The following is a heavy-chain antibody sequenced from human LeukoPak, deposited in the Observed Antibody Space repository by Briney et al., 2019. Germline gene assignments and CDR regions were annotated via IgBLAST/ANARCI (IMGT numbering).Heavy chain of an antibody. D-gene: IGHD5-12*01. CDR1: GGTFSRYA. CDR3: ARYRDYDPRNWFDP. J-gene: IGHJ5*02. V-gene: IGHV1-69*01. Sequence: SVKVSCKGSGGTFSRYAFTWVRQAPGQGLEWMGGIIPIFGTSNYAQKFQGRVTISADESTSTVYMELRSLRFEDTAVYYCARYRDYDPRNWFDPWGQGTLVTVSS. CDR2: IIPIFGTS.